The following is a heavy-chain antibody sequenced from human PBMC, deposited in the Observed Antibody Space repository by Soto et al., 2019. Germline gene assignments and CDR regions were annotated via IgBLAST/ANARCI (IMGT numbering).Heavy chain of an antibody. V-gene: IGHV1-8*01. CDR3: ARVGRIQLWFSNYSYGMDV. CDR2: MNPNSGNT. J-gene: IGHJ6*04. Sequence: ASVKISCKASGYTFTSYDINWVRQATGQGLEWMGWMNPNSGNTGYAQKFQGRVTMTRNTSISTAYMELSSLRSEDTAVYYCARVGRIQLWFSNYSYGMDVWGKGTKVTVSS. D-gene: IGHD5-18*01. CDR1: GYTFTSYD.